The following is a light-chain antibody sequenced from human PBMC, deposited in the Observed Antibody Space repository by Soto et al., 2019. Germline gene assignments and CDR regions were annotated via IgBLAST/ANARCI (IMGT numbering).Light chain of an antibody. J-gene: IGKJ1*01. Sequence: EFVFTHSPGTLSLSPGEIATLSCRSSQTVSSSYLAWYQQKPGQAPRLLIYDASSRATGIPDRFSGSGSGTDFPLTISRLEPEDFAVYYCQQYGSSPWTFGQGTKVDIK. CDR3: QQYGSSPWT. CDR2: DAS. V-gene: IGKV3-20*01. CDR1: QTVSSSY.